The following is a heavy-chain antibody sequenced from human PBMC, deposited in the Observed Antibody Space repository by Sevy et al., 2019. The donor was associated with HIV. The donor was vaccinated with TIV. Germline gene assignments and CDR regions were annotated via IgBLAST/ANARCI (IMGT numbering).Heavy chain of an antibody. Sequence: GGSLRLSCAASGFTFSSYAMSWVHQAPGKGLEWVSAISGSGGSTYYADSVKGRFTISRDNSKNTLYLQMNSLRAEDTAVYYCAKAPNGYYGSGREGYYFDYWGQGTLVTVSS. V-gene: IGHV3-23*01. CDR3: AKAPNGYYGSGREGYYFDY. CDR2: ISGSGGST. D-gene: IGHD3-10*01. CDR1: GFTFSSYA. J-gene: IGHJ4*02.